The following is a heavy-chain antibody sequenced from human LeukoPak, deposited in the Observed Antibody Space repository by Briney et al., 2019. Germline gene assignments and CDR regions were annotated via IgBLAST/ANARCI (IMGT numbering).Heavy chain of an antibody. J-gene: IGHJ4*02. CDR2: IYYSGST. V-gene: IGHV4-39*01. CDR3: AGLDEYSSSIFDY. D-gene: IGHD6-6*01. CDR1: GGSISSSSYY. Sequence: SETLSLTCTVSGGSISSSSYYWGWIRQPPGKGLEWIGSIYYSGSTYYNPSLKSRVTISVDTSKNQFSLKLSSVTAADTAVYYCAGLDEYSSSIFDYWGQGTLVTVSS.